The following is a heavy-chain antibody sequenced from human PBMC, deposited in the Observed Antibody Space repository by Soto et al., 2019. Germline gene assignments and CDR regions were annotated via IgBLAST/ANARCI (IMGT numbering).Heavy chain of an antibody. J-gene: IGHJ5*02. CDR1: GFTLSIND. D-gene: IGHD3-3*01. CDR2: ISGSDGRT. CDR3: AKDYYALWSNWFDP. Sequence: EVQLLESGGGLVQPGGSLRLSCAASGFTLSINDMSWVRQAPGKGLEWVSSISGSDGRTYYADSVKGRFTISRDNAKNTLYLQMSSLRAVDKDVYYCAKDYYALWSNWFDPWGRGTLVTVSS. V-gene: IGHV3-23*01.